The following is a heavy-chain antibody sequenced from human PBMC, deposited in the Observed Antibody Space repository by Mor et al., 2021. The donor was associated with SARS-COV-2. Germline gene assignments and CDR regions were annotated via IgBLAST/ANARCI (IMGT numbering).Heavy chain of an antibody. J-gene: IGHJ5*02. V-gene: IGHV4-39*01. D-gene: IGHD2-2*01. CDR3: ARTPPDILMVPAALNWFDP. Sequence: DGLEWIGSVYYSGSTYYNPSLKSRVTISVDTSKKQISLKLRSVTAADTAVYYCARTPPDILMVPAALNWFDPWGQGTLV. CDR2: VYYSGST.